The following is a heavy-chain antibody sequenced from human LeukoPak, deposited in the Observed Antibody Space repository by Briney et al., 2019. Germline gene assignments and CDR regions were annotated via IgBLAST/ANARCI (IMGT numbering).Heavy chain of an antibody. CDR2: XYTSGST. V-gene: IGHV4-4*07. D-gene: IGHD2-2*02. CDR3: ARDRGCSSTSCYTSKNWFDP. J-gene: IGHJ5*02. CDR1: GGSISSYY. Sequence: PXETXSLTCTVSGGSISSYYWSWIRQPAGKGLEWIXXXYTSGSTNYNPSLKSRVTISVDTSKNQFSLKLSSVTAADTAVYYCARDRGCSSTSCYTSKNWFDPWGQGTLVTVSS.